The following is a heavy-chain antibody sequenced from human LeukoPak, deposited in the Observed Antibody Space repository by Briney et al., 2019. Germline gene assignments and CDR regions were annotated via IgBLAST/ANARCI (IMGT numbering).Heavy chain of an antibody. V-gene: IGHV3-23*01. D-gene: IGHD5-24*01. CDR3: ATGIRWLQLMGYFDY. J-gene: IGHJ4*02. CDR2: ISGSGGST. Sequence: PGGTLRLSCAASGFTFSSYGMSWVRQAPGRGLEWVSAISGSGGSTYYADSVKGRFTISRDNSKNTLYLQMNSLRAEDTAVYYCATGIRWLQLMGYFDYWGQGSLVTVSS. CDR1: GFTFSSYG.